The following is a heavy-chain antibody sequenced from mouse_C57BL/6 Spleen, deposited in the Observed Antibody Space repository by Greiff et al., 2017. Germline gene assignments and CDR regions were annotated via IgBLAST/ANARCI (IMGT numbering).Heavy chain of an antibody. D-gene: IGHD1-1*01. V-gene: IGHV1-26*01. J-gene: IGHJ2*01. CDR2: NNPNHGGT. Sequence: VQLKQSGPELVKPGASVKISCKASGYTFTDYYMNWVKQSHGKSLEWIGDNNPNHGGTSYNQKFKGKATLTVEKSSSTAYMELRSLTSEDSAVYYCARSIYYYGSFSDYWGQGTTLTVSS. CDR3: ARSIYYYGSFSDY. CDR1: GYTFTDYY.